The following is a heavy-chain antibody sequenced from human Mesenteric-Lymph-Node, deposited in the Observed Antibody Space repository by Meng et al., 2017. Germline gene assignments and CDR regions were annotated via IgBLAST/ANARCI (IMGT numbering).Heavy chain of an antibody. Sequence: GESLKISCAASGFTFSSYEMNWVRQAPGKGLEWVANIKQDGSEKYYVDSVKGRFTISRDNAKNSLYLQMNSLRAEDTAVYYCARTLGDGMDVWGQGTTVTVSS. CDR2: IKQDGSEK. V-gene: IGHV3-7*01. CDR3: ARTLGDGMDV. J-gene: IGHJ6*02. CDR1: GFTFSSYE.